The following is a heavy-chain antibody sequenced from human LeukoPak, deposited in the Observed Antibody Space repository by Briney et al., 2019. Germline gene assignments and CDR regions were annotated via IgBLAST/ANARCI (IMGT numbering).Heavy chain of an antibody. D-gene: IGHD2-2*01. J-gene: IGHJ3*02. CDR2: IYYSGST. Sequence: SETLSLTCTVSGGSISSYYWSWIRQPPGKGLEWIGYIYYSGSTNYNPSLKSRVTMSVDTSKNQFSLKLSSVTAADTAVYYCARERYIVVVPAARGLDAFDIWGQGTMVTVSS. CDR1: GGSISSYY. CDR3: ARERYIVVVPAARGLDAFDI. V-gene: IGHV4-59*12.